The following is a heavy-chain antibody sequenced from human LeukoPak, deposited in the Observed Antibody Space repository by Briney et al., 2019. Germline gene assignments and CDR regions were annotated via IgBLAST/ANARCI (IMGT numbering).Heavy chain of an antibody. J-gene: IGHJ3*02. D-gene: IGHD3-22*01. Sequence: ASVKVSCKASGYTFTSYDINWVRQATGQGPEWMGWMNPNSGNTDYAQKFQGRVTITRSTSMSTAYMELGSLRSEDTAVYYCARQRDSFDIWGQGTTVTVSS. CDR2: MNPNSGNT. CDR3: ARQRDSFDI. V-gene: IGHV1-8*03. CDR1: GYTFTSYD.